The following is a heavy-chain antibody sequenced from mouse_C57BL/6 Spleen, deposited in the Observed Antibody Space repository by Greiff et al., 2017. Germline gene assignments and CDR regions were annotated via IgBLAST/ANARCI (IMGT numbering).Heavy chain of an antibody. CDR3: ARKGGYYDYGFDY. J-gene: IGHJ2*01. CDR1: GFSLSTSGMG. V-gene: IGHV8-12*01. Sequence: VKLVESGPGILQSSQTLSLTCSFSGFSLSTSGMGVSWIRQPSGKGLEWLAHSYWDDDKRYNPSLKSRLTISKDTSRNQVFLKITSVDTADTATYYCARKGGYYDYGFDYWGQGTTLTVSS. CDR2: SYWDDDK. D-gene: IGHD2-4*01.